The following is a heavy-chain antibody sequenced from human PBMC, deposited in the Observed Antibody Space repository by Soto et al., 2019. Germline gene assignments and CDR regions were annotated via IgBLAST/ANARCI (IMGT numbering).Heavy chain of an antibody. D-gene: IGHD2-8*01. CDR2: LTASGLNT. J-gene: IGHJ6*02. V-gene: IGHV3-23*01. Sequence: EVQLLESGGGLVQPGGSLRLSCSASGFNFGSYGMSWVRQAPGKGQEWVSGLTASGLNTYYTDSVKGRFTISRDNSRNTVYLQMSGLRVEDTAVFHCAKGLGNAKEVWGQGTTVTVSS. CDR3: AKGLGNAKEV. CDR1: GFNFGSYG.